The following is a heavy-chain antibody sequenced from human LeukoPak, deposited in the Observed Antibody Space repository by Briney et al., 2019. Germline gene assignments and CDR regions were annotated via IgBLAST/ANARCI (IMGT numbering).Heavy chain of an antibody. J-gene: IGHJ5*02. V-gene: IGHV1-8*01. Sequence: GASVKVSCKASGYTFTRYDINWVRRATGQGLEWMGWMNPNSGNTGYAQKFQGRVTMTRNTSISTAYMELSSLRSEDTAVYYCARGLRGSYYVWFDPWGQGTLVTVSS. CDR1: GYTFTRYD. CDR2: MNPNSGNT. D-gene: IGHD1-26*01. CDR3: ARGLRGSYYVWFDP.